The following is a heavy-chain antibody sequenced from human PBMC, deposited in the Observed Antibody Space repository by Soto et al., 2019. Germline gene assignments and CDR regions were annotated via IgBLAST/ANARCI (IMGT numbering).Heavy chain of an antibody. J-gene: IGHJ6*02. CDR2: ISSSSSYI. CDR3: ARDLSTYYDILTGSGMDV. D-gene: IGHD3-9*01. Sequence: GGSVRLSCAASGFTFSSYSMNWVRQAPGKGLEWVSSISSSSSYIYYADSVKGRFTISRDNAKNSLYLQMNSLRAEDTAVYYCARDLSTYYDILTGSGMDVWGQGTTVTVSS. V-gene: IGHV3-21*01. CDR1: GFTFSSYS.